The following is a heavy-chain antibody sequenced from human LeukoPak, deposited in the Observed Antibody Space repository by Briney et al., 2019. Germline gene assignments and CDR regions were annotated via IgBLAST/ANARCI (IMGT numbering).Heavy chain of an antibody. CDR1: GYSISSGYY. CDR2: VYHSGST. J-gene: IGHJ5*02. Sequence: SETLSLTCTVSGYSISSGYYWGWVRQPPGKGLEWIGTVYHSGSTYYNPSLRSRVTISVETSKNQFSLKVRSMTAADTAVYYCARVPGVYYDRLTGYGSGWFDPWGQGTLFTVSS. CDR3: ARVPGVYYDRLTGYGSGWFDP. D-gene: IGHD3-9*01. V-gene: IGHV4-38-2*02.